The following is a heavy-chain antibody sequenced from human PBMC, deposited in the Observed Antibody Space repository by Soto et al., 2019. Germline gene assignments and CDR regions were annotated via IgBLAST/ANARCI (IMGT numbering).Heavy chain of an antibody. D-gene: IGHD3-3*01. CDR3: AKDSGINDFWSGYYADLTYYYYGMDV. CDR1: GFTFSSYG. CDR2: ISYDGSNK. J-gene: IGHJ6*02. V-gene: IGHV3-30*18. Sequence: GGSLRLSCAASGFTFSSYGMHWVRQAPGKGLEWVAVISYDGSNKYYADSVKGRFTISRDNSKNTLYLQMNSLRAEDTAVYYCAKDSGINDFWSGYYADLTYYYYGMDVWGQGTTVTVSS.